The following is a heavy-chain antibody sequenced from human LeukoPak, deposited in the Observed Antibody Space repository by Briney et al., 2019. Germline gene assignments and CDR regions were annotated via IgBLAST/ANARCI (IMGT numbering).Heavy chain of an antibody. V-gene: IGHV1-46*01. D-gene: IGHD1-26*01. CDR3: ARDMAGAQLPIPNFDY. J-gene: IGHJ4*02. Sequence: GASVTVSCMASGYTFTSYYMHWVRQAPGQGLEWMGLINPSGGSTSYAQKFQGRVTMTRDMSTSTVYMELSSLRSEDTAVYYCARDMAGAQLPIPNFDYWGQGTLVTVSS. CDR1: GYTFTSYY. CDR2: INPSGGST.